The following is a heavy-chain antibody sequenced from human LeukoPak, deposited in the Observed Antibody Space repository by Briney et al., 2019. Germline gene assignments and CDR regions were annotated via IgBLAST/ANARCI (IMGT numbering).Heavy chain of an antibody. J-gene: IGHJ3*01. CDR2: IYSGGST. V-gene: IGHV3-53*01. D-gene: IGHD5-12*01. Sequence: GGSLRLSCAASGFTVSSDYMSWVRQAPGKGLEWVSVIYSGGSTYYSDSVKGRITISRDKSKSTLYLQMNSLKTEDTAVYYCTAGSHIVTPWGQGTMVTVSS. CDR3: TAGSHIVTP. CDR1: GFTVSSDY.